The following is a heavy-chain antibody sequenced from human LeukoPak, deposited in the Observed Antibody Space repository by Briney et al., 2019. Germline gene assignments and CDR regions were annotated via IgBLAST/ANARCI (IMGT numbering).Heavy chain of an antibody. D-gene: IGHD5-18*01. Sequence: GGSLRLSCAASGFTFSSYGMHWVRQAPGKGLEWAAFIRYDGSNKYYADSVKGRFTISRDNSKNTLYLQMNSLRAEDMALYYCAKAKRGYSYGFDYWGQGTLVTVSS. V-gene: IGHV3-30*02. CDR3: AKAKRGYSYGFDY. CDR1: GFTFSSYG. J-gene: IGHJ4*02. CDR2: IRYDGSNK.